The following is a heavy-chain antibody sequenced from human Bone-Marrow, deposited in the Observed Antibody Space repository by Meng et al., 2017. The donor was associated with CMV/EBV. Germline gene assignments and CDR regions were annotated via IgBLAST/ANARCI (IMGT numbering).Heavy chain of an antibody. J-gene: IGHJ4*02. CDR1: GFTFSSYA. D-gene: IGHD6-6*01. Sequence: GGSLRLSCAASGFTFSSYAMNWVRQAPGKGLEWVSYISSSSSTIYYADSVKGRFTISRDNAKNSLYLQMNSLRAEDTAVYYCARVLAALDYWGQGTLVTVSS. CDR3: ARVLAALDY. CDR2: ISSSSSTI. V-gene: IGHV3-48*04.